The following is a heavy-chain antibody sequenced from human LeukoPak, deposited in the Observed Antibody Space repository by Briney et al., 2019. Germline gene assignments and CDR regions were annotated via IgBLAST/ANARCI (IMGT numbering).Heavy chain of an antibody. Sequence: GGSLRLSCAASGFTFSSYAMSWIRQAPGKGLEWVSYISSSGSTIYYADSVKGRFTISRDNAKSSLYLQMNSLRAEDTAVYYCARDTMVRGVLDYWGQGALVTVSS. CDR1: GFTFSSYA. D-gene: IGHD3-10*01. CDR2: ISSSGSTI. V-gene: IGHV3-11*01. CDR3: ARDTMVRGVLDY. J-gene: IGHJ4*02.